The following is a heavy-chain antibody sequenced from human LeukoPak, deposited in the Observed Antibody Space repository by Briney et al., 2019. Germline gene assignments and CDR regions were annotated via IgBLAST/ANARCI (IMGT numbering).Heavy chain of an antibody. CDR2: SYHSGST. Sequence: SETLSLTCTVSTGSISSGGYYWSWIRQPPGKGLEWIGYSYHSGSTYYNPSLKSRVTISVDRSKNQFSLKLSSVTAAGTAVYYCARDRVVGYDFDYWGQGILVTVSS. D-gene: IGHD3-10*01. CDR1: TGSISSGGYY. V-gene: IGHV4-30-2*01. CDR3: ARDRVVGYDFDY. J-gene: IGHJ4*02.